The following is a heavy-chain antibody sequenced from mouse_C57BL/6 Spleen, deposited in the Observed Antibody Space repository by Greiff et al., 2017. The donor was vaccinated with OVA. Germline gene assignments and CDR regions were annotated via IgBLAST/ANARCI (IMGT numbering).Heavy chain of an antibody. CDR3: ARGIYDGYYSYAMDY. CDR2: ISGGGGNT. CDR1: GFTFSSYT. Sequence: EVQRVESGGGLVKPGGSLKLSCAASGFTFSSYTMSWVRQTPEKRLEWVATISGGGGNTYYPDSVKGRFTISRDNAKNTLYLQMSSLRSEDTALYYCARGIYDGYYSYAMDYWGQGTSVTVSS. D-gene: IGHD2-3*01. J-gene: IGHJ4*01. V-gene: IGHV5-9*01.